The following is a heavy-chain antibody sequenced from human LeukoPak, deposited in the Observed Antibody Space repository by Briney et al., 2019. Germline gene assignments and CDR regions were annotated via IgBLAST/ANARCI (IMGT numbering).Heavy chain of an antibody. J-gene: IGHJ4*02. CDR3: ARGLGLGGDCYYFDY. CDR2: INHSGST. V-gene: IGHV4-34*01. Sequence: PSETLSLTCTVSGGSISSYYWSWIRQPPGKGLEWIGEINHSGSTNYNPSLKSRVTISVDTSKNQFSLKLSSVTAADTAVYYCARGLGLGGDCYYFDYWGQGTLVTVSS. CDR1: GGSISSYY. D-gene: IGHD2-21*02.